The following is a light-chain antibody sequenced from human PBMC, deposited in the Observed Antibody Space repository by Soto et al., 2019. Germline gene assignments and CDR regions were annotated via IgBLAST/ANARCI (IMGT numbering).Light chain of an antibody. CDR3: LSYADTAYV. Sequence: QSALTQPASASGSPVQSVTISCAGTSSDVGGYNYVSWYQQYPGKVPKLMIYEVSERPSGVPDRFSGSKSGNTAFLTVSGLQAEDEADYYCLSYADTAYVFGTGTKVTVL. V-gene: IGLV2-8*01. CDR2: EVS. J-gene: IGLJ1*01. CDR1: SSDVGGYNY.